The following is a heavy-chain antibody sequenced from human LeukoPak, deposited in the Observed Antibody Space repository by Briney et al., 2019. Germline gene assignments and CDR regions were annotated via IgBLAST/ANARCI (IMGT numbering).Heavy chain of an antibody. V-gene: IGHV4-59*01. CDR3: VRGNYDNRGYSNAFGI. Sequence: SGTLSLTCTVSGASISSSYWSWVRQPPGKRLEWIGFIYYNGNTNSNPSLKSRVTISADTSKNQFSLKLTSVTAADTALYYCVRGNYDNRGYSNAFGIWGQGAMVTVSS. J-gene: IGHJ3*02. D-gene: IGHD3-22*01. CDR2: IYYNGNT. CDR1: GASISSSY.